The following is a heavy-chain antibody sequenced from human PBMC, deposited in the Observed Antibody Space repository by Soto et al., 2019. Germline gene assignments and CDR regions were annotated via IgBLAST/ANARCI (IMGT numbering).Heavy chain of an antibody. CDR3: ASSFYGAGSYCLDY. CDR2: IYYSGST. D-gene: IGHD3-10*01. V-gene: IGHV4-31*03. Sequence: QVQLQESGPGQVKASQTLSLTCTVSGVSMSSGGYYWSWIRQHPGKGLEWLGYIYYSGSTYYNPSLKSRVIISLDTSKNQFALKLSSVTAADTAVYYCASSFYGAGSYCLDYWGQGTLVTVSS. CDR1: GVSMSSGGYY. J-gene: IGHJ4*02.